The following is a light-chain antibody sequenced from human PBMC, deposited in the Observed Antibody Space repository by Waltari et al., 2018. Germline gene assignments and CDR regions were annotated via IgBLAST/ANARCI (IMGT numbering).Light chain of an antibody. CDR2: EGP. CDR1: SSDVGSSDL. V-gene: IGLV2-14*02. CDR3: SSYTSARTWV. J-gene: IGLJ3*02. Sequence: QSALTQPASVSGSPGQSITISCTGTSSDVGSSDLVSWYQQYPGKAPKLMIYEGPERPSGVSNRFSGSKSGNTASLTISGLQAEDEAEYFCSSYTSARTWVFGGGTKLTVL.